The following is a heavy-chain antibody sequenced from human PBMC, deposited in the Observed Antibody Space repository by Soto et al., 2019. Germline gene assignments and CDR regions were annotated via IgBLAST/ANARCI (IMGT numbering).Heavy chain of an antibody. CDR3: AKWAGTNPFYYYYCMYV. CDR2: ISGSGGST. CDR1: GFTFSSYA. J-gene: IGHJ6*02. Sequence: GGSLRLSCAASGFTFSSYAMSWVRQAPGKGLEWVSAISGSGGSTYYADSVKGRFTISRDNSKNTLYLQMNSLRAEDTAVYYCAKWAGTNPFYYYYCMYVWGQGTTVTVSS. D-gene: IGHD1-1*01. V-gene: IGHV3-23*01.